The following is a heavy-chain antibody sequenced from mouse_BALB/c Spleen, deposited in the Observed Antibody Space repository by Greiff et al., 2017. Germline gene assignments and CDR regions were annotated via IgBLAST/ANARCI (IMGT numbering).Heavy chain of an antibody. CDR2: ISYDGSN. V-gene: IGHV3-6*02. D-gene: IGHD1-1*01. CDR1: GYSITSGYY. J-gene: IGHJ2*01. Sequence: EVQLQESGPGLVKPSQSLSLTCSVTGYSITSGYYWNWIRQFPGNKLEWMGYISYDGSNNYNPSLKNRISITRDTSKNQFFLKLNSVTTEDTATYYCARKYYGSSHFDYWGQGTTLTVSS. CDR3: ARKYYGSSHFDY.